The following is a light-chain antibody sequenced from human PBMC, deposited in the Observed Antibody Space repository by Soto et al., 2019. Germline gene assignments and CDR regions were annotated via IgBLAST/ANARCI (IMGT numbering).Light chain of an antibody. Sequence: QSALTQPASVSGSPRQSITISCTGTSSDVGAYDYVSWYQQHPGGVPKLLIFDVSSRPSGVSSRFSGSKSGNTASLTISGLQADDESDYYCSSYADSSARDYVFGGGTKLTVL. CDR2: DVS. CDR3: SSYADSSARDYV. V-gene: IGLV2-14*03. J-gene: IGLJ1*01. CDR1: SSDVGAYDY.